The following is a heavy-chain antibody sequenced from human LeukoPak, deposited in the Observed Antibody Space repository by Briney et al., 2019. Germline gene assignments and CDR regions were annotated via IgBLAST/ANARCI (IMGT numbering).Heavy chain of an antibody. CDR3: ARAPPRHDYYYYYYMDV. J-gene: IGHJ6*03. Sequence: SETLSLTCAVYGGSFSGYYWSWIRQPPGKGLEWIGEINHGGSTNYNPSLKSRVTISVDTSKNQFSLKLSSVTAADTAVYYCARAPPRHDYYYYYYMDVWGKGTTVTVSS. CDR1: GGSFSGYY. CDR2: INHGGST. V-gene: IGHV4-34*01.